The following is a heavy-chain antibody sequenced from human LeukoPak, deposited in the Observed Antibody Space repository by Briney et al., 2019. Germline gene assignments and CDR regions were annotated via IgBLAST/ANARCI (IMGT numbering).Heavy chain of an antibody. Sequence: GASVKVSCKTSGYTFTTYGISWVRQAPGQGLEWMGWISAYNGNTNYAQKFQGRVTMTTDTSTNTAYMELRSLRSDDTAVYYCARGSTARYYYDSSGYYDYWGQGTLVTVSS. V-gene: IGHV1-18*01. J-gene: IGHJ4*02. D-gene: IGHD3-22*01. CDR3: ARGSTARYYYDSSGYYDY. CDR1: GYTFTTYG. CDR2: ISAYNGNT.